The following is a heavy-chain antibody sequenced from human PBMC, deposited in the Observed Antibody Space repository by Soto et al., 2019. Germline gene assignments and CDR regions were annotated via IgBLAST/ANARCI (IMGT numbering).Heavy chain of an antibody. J-gene: IGHJ4*02. CDR1: GGSIKTGGYY. Sequence: SETLSLTCAVSGGSIKTGGYYWTWIRQHPTKGLEWIGYIYFSGTTWYNPSLKSRVVMSVDLSQNQFSLNLTSVTAADTAVYFCSTNRRFDFYYFDSWGQGPPVTVAS. CDR3: STNRRFDFYYFDS. CDR2: IYFSGTT. V-gene: IGHV4-31*11. D-gene: IGHD2-8*01.